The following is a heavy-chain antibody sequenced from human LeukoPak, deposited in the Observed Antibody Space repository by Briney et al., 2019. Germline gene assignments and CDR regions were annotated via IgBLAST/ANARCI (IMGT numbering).Heavy chain of an antibody. Sequence: GRSLRLSCEASGFVFRTYGMHWVRQAPGKGLEWVAVISYDGSDQNYADSMKGRFTISRDNSKNTLFLQMDSLRPEDTAVYYCARPRVRGVQYFQHWGQGTLVTVST. CDR3: ARPRVRGVQYFQH. CDR1: GFVFRTYG. J-gene: IGHJ1*01. CDR2: ISYDGSDQ. D-gene: IGHD3-10*01. V-gene: IGHV3-30*03.